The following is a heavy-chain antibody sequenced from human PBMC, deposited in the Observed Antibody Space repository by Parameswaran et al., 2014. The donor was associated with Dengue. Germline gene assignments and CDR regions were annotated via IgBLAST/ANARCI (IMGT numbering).Heavy chain of an antibody. V-gene: IGHV5-51*01. D-gene: IGHD3-22*01. Sequence: VRQMPGKGLEWMGIIYPGDSDTRYSPSFQGQVTISADKSISTAYLQWSSLKASDTAMYYCARHKRFNYYDSSGYYYSSNWFDPWGQGTLVTVSS. CDR3: ARHKRFNYYDSSGYYYSSNWFDP. CDR2: IYPGDSDT. J-gene: IGHJ5*02.